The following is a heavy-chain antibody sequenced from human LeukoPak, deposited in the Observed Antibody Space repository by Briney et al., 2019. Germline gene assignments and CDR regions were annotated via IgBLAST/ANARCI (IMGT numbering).Heavy chain of an antibody. D-gene: IGHD3-22*01. CDR1: GYTFTGYW. J-gene: IGHJ2*01. Sequence: ASVKVSCKASGYTFTGYWMHWVRQGPGQGLEWMGWINPNSGSTNYAHNFQGRVTMTRDTSISTAYMELSSLRSDDTAVYYCARDSPTYYYDSSGYYIHWYFDLWGRGTLVTVSS. CDR3: ARDSPTYYYDSSGYYIHWYFDL. V-gene: IGHV1-2*02. CDR2: INPNSGST.